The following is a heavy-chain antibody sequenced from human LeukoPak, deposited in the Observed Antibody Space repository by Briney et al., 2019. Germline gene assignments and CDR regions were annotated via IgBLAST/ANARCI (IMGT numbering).Heavy chain of an antibody. V-gene: IGHV4-39*01. CDR1: GGSISSSSYY. CDR2: IYYSGST. J-gene: IGHJ4*02. D-gene: IGHD3-16*01. Sequence: SETLSLTCTVSGGSISSSSYYWGWIRQPPGKGLEWIGSIYYSGSTYYNPSLKIRVTISVDTSKNQFSLKLSSVTAADTAVYYCARLETYYDYVWGEDYWGQGTLVTVSS. CDR3: ARLETYYDYVWGEDY.